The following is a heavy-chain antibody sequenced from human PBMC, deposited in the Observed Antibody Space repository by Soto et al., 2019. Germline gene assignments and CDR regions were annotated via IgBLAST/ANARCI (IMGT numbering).Heavy chain of an antibody. CDR2: LDVGSGNT. D-gene: IGHD3-3*01. CDR3: AAVPVLRFLEWLPAYFDY. J-gene: IGHJ4*02. Sequence: SVKVSCKTSGFTFTSSAIHWVRQARGQGLEWIGCLDVGSGNTHYAQHFQERVTLTRDMSTGTAYMELSSLRSEDTAVYYCAAVPVLRFLEWLPAYFDYWGQGTLVTVSS. V-gene: IGHV1-58*02. CDR1: GFTFTSSA.